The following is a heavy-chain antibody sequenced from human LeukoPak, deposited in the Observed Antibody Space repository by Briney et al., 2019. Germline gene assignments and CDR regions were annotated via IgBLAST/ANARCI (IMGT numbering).Heavy chain of an antibody. CDR1: GGSFSGYY. Sequence: SETLSLTCAVYGGSFSGYYWSWIRQPPGKGLEWIGEINHSGSTNYNPSLKSRVTISVDTSKNQFSLKLSSVTAADTAVYYCARLTLTGSLNWGQGTPVTVSS. CDR3: ARLTLTGSLN. D-gene: IGHD7-27*01. J-gene: IGHJ4*02. V-gene: IGHV4-34*01. CDR2: INHSGST.